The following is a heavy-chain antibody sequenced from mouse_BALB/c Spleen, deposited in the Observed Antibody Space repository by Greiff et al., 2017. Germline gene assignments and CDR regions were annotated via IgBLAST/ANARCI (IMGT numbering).Heavy chain of an antibody. J-gene: IGHJ2*01. CDR3: ARLIITTAIDY. V-gene: IGHV14-3*02. CDR2: IDPANGNT. Sequence: EVQLQQSGAELVKPGASVKLSCTASGFNIKDTYMHWVKQRPEQGLEWIGRIDPANGNTKYDPKFQGKATLTADKSSNTAYMQLSSLTSEDSAVYFCARLIITTAIDYWGQGTTLTVSS. D-gene: IGHD1-2*01. CDR1: GFNIKDTY.